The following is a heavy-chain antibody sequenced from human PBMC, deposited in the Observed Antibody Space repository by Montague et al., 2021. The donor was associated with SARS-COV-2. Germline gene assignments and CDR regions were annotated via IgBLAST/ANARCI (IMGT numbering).Heavy chain of an antibody. D-gene: IGHD3-3*01. V-gene: IGHV4-39*01. CDR1: GGSISSSCYY. CDR3: ARSPRHYDFWSGYLPGHFDY. Sequence: SETLSLTCTVSGGSISSSCYYWGWIRQPPGKGLEWIGSIYYSGSTXYKPSLKSRVTISVDTSKNQFSLKLSSVTAADTAVYYCARSPRHYDFWSGYLPGHFDYWGQGTLVTVSS. J-gene: IGHJ4*02. CDR2: IYYSGST.